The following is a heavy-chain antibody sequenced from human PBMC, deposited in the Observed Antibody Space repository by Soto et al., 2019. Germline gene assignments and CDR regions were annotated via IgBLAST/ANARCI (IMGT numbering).Heavy chain of an antibody. V-gene: IGHV3-15*07. D-gene: IGHD3-22*01. CDR2: IKSKTDGGTT. CDR3: TTDSYSTIIIVRFDY. Sequence: GGSLRLSCAASGFTFTNAWINWVRQAPGKGPEWVGRIKSKTDGGTTDYAEPVKGRFAISRDDSNNMVYLQMNSLKIEDTAVYYCTTDSYSTIIIVRFDYWGHGTLVTVSS. J-gene: IGHJ4*01. CDR1: GFTFTNAW.